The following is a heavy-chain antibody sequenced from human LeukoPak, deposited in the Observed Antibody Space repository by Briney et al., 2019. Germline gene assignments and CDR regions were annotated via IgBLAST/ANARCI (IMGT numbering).Heavy chain of an antibody. CDR2: IYYSGST. CDR3: ARSHYYDSSGYYG. J-gene: IGHJ4*02. D-gene: IGHD3-22*01. Sequence: SETLSLTCTVSGGPISSGGYYWSWIRQHPGKGLEWIGYIYYSGSTYYNPSLKSRVTISVDTSKNQFSLKLSSVTAADTAVYYCARSHYYDSSGYYGWGQGTLVTVSS. CDR1: GGPISSGGYY. V-gene: IGHV4-31*03.